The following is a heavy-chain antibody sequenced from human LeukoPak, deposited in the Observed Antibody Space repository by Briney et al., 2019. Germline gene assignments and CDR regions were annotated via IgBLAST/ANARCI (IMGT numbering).Heavy chain of an antibody. J-gene: IGHJ4*02. Sequence: ASVQDSFKASVYTFTSYPLHWLRQPPGQRLEWMGCINTGNGNTKYVQEFQGRVTITRDTSARTAYMELSSLRSEDMAVYYCARRYSYDYGYYFDFWGQGALVTVSS. CDR3: ARRYSYDYGYYFDF. CDR2: INTGNGNT. V-gene: IGHV1-3*03. CDR1: VYTFTSYP. D-gene: IGHD3-16*01.